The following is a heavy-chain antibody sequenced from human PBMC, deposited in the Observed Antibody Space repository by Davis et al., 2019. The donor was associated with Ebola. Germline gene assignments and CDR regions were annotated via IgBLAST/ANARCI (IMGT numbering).Heavy chain of an antibody. J-gene: IGHJ6*02. CDR1: GYSFSTYW. CDR2: INPGDSDT. D-gene: IGHD5-12*01. CDR3: ARSYSGYDQSYYGMDV. Sequence: GESLKISCKGSGYSFSTYWIGWVRQMPGKGLDWMGIINPGDSDTRYSPSFQGQVTISADKSISTAYLQWSSLKASDTAMYYCARSYSGYDQSYYGMDVWGQGTTVTVSS. V-gene: IGHV5-51*01.